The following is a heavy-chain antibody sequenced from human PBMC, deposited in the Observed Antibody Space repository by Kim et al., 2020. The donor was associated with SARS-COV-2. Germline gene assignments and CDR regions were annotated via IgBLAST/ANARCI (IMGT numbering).Heavy chain of an antibody. J-gene: IGHJ4*02. CDR3: ARASGTYFGD. CDR2: INSDESST. V-gene: IGHV3-74*01. CDR1: GFTFSSNW. D-gene: IGHD1-26*01. Sequence: GGSLRLSCAASGFTFSSNWMHWVRQTPGKGLVWVSRINSDESSTTYLDSVKGRFTISRDNAKNTLYLQMNSLRAEDTAVYYCARASGTYFGDWCQGTLVT.